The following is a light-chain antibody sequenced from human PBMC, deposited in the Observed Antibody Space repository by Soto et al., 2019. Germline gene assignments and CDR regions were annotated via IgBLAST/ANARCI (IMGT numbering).Light chain of an antibody. V-gene: IGKV1-39*01. Sequence: DIQMTQSPSSLSASVGDRVTITCRASQSIGRFLNWYQQKPGKAPNVLINVVSTLRSGVPSRFSGSGSGTDFNLTINSLQPEDFATYFCQQSFTTPLTFGGGTKVDIK. CDR2: VVS. J-gene: IGKJ4*01. CDR3: QQSFTTPLT. CDR1: QSIGRF.